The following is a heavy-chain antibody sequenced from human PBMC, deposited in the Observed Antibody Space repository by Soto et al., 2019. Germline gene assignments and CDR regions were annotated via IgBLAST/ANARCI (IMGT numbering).Heavy chain of an antibody. D-gene: IGHD2-2*01. CDR1: GGTFSSYA. Sequence: QVQLVQSGAEVKKPGSSVKVSCKASGGTFSSYAISWVRQAPGQGLEWMGGIIPIFGTANYAQKFQGRVTITADESTSTAYMEQSSLRSEDTAVYYCARVLVVVPAAIGGSYYYYGMDVWGQGTTVTVSS. V-gene: IGHV1-69*01. J-gene: IGHJ6*02. CDR3: ARVLVVVPAAIGGSYYYYGMDV. CDR2: IIPIFGTA.